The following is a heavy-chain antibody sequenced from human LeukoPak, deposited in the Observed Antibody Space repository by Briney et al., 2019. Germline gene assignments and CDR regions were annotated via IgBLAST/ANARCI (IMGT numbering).Heavy chain of an antibody. CDR1: GGSISGYY. CDR3: AREAYGDPGYYMDV. V-gene: IGHV4-59*01. Sequence: SETLSLTCTVSGGSISGYYWSWIRQPPGKGLEWIGYIYYSGSTNYNPSLKSRVTISVDTSKNQFSLKLSSVTAADTAVYYCAREAYGDPGYYMDVWGKGTTVTVSS. D-gene: IGHD4-17*01. CDR2: IYYSGST. J-gene: IGHJ6*03.